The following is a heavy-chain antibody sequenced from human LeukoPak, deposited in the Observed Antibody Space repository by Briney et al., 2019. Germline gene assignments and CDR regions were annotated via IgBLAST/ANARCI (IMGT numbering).Heavy chain of an antibody. J-gene: IGHJ4*02. CDR2: INPNSGGT. D-gene: IGHD3-22*01. V-gene: IGHV1-2*02. CDR1: GYTFTGYY. Sequence: ASVKVSCKASGYTFTGYYMHWVRQAPGQGLEWMGWINPNSGGTNYAQKFQGRVTMTRDTSISTAYMELSRLRSDDKAVYYCARAYYYDSSGPGGSYWGQGTLVTVSS. CDR3: ARAYYYDSSGPGGSY.